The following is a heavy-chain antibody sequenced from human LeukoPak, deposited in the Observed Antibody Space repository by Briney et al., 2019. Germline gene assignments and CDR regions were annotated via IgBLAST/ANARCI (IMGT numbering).Heavy chain of an antibody. CDR2: SSYSGSA. V-gene: IGHV4-31*03. Sequence: PSQTLSLTCTVPGASITSGAYYWTWIRQHPGEGLEWIGYSSYSGSAFYNPSLKSRVTISVDTSKSQFSLKLSSVTAADTAVYYCARYYCASSRCPGVDYWGQGTLVTVSS. CDR3: ARYYCASSRCPGVDY. D-gene: IGHD2-2*01. CDR1: GASITSGAYY. J-gene: IGHJ4*02.